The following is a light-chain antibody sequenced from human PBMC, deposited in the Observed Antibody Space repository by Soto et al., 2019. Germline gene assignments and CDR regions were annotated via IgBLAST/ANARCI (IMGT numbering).Light chain of an antibody. CDR2: GAS. CDR1: QSVSSN. CDR3: QQYNNWPSWT. V-gene: IGKV3-15*01. Sequence: VMTQAAATLSESPGERATLSCRASQSVSSNLAWYQQKPGQAPRLLIYGASTRATGIPARFSGSGSGTEFTLTISSLQSEDFAVYYCQQYNNWPSWTFGQGTKVDIK. J-gene: IGKJ1*01.